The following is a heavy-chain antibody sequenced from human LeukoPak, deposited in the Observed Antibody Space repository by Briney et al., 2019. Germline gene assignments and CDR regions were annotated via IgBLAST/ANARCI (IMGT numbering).Heavy chain of an antibody. CDR1: GFTFSSYG. CDR3: AKEAGWWYYGSGSYPYYYGMDV. CDR2: ISYDGSNK. J-gene: IGHJ6*02. V-gene: IGHV3-30*18. Sequence: GGSLRLSCAASGFTFSSYGMHWVRQAPGKGLEWVAVISYDGSNKYYADSVKGRFTISRDNSKNTLYLQMNSPRTEDMAVYYCAKEAGWWYYGSGSYPYYYGMDVWGQGTTVTVSS. D-gene: IGHD3-10*01.